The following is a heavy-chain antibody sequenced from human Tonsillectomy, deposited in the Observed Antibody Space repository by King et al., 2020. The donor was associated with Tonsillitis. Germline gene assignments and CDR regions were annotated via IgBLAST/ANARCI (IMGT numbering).Heavy chain of an antibody. CDR1: GFTFSSYA. D-gene: IGHD3-22*01. CDR3: AKDWGSKGVVITHDAFDI. Sequence: VQLVESGGGLVQPGGSLRLSCAASGFTFSSYAISWVRQAPGKGLEWVSAISVSGGSTYYSDSVKGRFTISRDNSKNTLYLQMNSLRAEDTAVYYCAKDWGSKGVVITHDAFDIWGQGTMVTVSS. V-gene: IGHV3-23*04. J-gene: IGHJ3*02. CDR2: ISVSGGST.